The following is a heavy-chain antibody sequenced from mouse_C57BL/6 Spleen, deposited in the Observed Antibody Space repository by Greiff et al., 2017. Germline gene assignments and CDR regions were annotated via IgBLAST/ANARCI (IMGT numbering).Heavy chain of an antibody. CDR2: ISGGGGNT. V-gene: IGHV5-9*01. CDR1: GFTFSSYT. Sequence: EVKLVESGGGLVKPGGSLKLSCAASGFTFSSYTMSWVRQTPEKRLEWVATISGGGGNTYYPDSVKGRFTISRDNAKNTLYLQRSSLRSEDTALYYCARHYYGSKGYFDVWGAGNTVTVSS. J-gene: IGHJ1*01. D-gene: IGHD1-1*01. CDR3: ARHYYGSKGYFDV.